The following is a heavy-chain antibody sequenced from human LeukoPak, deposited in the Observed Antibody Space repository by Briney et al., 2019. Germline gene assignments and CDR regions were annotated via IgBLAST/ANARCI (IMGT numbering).Heavy chain of an antibody. CDR1: GFTFSSYW. Sequence: GGSLRLSCAASGFTFSSYWMSWVRQAPGKGLEWVSIIYRGGSTYYADSVKGRFTISRDNSKNTVYLQMNSLRAEDTAVYHCARDYGSGSYWVGNDYWGQGTLVTVSS. CDR3: ARDYGSGSYWVGNDY. V-gene: IGHV3-53*01. CDR2: IYRGGST. D-gene: IGHD3-10*01. J-gene: IGHJ4*02.